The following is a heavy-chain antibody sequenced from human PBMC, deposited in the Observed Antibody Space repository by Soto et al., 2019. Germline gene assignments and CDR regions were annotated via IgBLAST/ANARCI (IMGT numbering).Heavy chain of an antibody. Sequence: QITLKESGPTLVKPTQTLTLTCTFSGFSLDTSGVGVGWIRQPPGKALEWLALNYWDDDKRYNPSLKSRLTITKDTSXXQXVXXMTNLDPVDTATYYCARSSYYYHSTGYYRPPFFDYWGQGTLVTVSS. CDR1: GFSLDTSGVG. J-gene: IGHJ4*02. V-gene: IGHV2-5*02. D-gene: IGHD3-22*01. CDR2: NYWDDDK. CDR3: ARSSYYYHSTGYYRPPFFDY.